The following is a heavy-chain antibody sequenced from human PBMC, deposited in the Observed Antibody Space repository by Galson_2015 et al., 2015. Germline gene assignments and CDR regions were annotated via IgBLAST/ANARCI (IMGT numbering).Heavy chain of an antibody. CDR3: TRVRGGYYADY. CDR2: INSGGSST. CDR1: GFIFSNYW. D-gene: IGHD3-3*01. J-gene: IGHJ4*02. Sequence: SLRLSCAASGFIFSNYWMLWVRQAPGKGLVWVSRINSGGSSTTYADSVKGRFTISRDNAKNTLYLQMHSLRAEDTAVYYCTRVRGGYYADYWGQGTLVTVPS. V-gene: IGHV3-74*01.